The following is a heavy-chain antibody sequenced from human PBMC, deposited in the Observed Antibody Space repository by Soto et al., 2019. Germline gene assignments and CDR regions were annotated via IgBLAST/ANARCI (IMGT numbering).Heavy chain of an antibody. V-gene: IGHV4-34*01. D-gene: IGHD3-22*01. CDR3: ARGWYDSSGHYYVYYYRMDV. CDR2: INHSGST. Sequence: SETLSLTCAVYGGSFSGYYWSWIRQPPGKGLEWIGEINHSGSTNYNPSLKSRVTISVDTSKNQFSLKLSSVTAADTAVYYCARGWYDSSGHYYVYYYRMDVWGQGTTVTVSS. J-gene: IGHJ6*02. CDR1: GGSFSGYY.